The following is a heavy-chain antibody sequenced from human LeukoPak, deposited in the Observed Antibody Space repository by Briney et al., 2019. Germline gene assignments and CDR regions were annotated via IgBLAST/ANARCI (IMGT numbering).Heavy chain of an antibody. Sequence: SETLSLTCTVSGGSITSGTYYWTWIRHHPGKGLEWIGYIYTSGSTNYNPSLKSRVTISVDTSKNQFSLKLSSVTAADTAVYYCARLRGYSSSGFDPWGQGTLVTVSS. J-gene: IGHJ5*02. CDR1: GGSITSGTYY. V-gene: IGHV4-61*01. D-gene: IGHD6-6*01. CDR2: IYTSGST. CDR3: ARLRGYSSSGFDP.